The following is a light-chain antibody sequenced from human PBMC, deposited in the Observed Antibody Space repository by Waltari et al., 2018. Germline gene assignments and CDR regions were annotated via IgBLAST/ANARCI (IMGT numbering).Light chain of an antibody. CDR1: ALPHQY. CDR2: KDS. Sequence: SYELTHPPSVSVSPGQTARITCPGDALPHQYAYWYQQKPGQAPVLVIYKDSERPSGIPERFSGSSSGTTVTLTISGVQAEDEADYYCQSADSSGTYNVVFGGGTKLTVL. J-gene: IGLJ2*01. V-gene: IGLV3-25*03. CDR3: QSADSSGTYNVV.